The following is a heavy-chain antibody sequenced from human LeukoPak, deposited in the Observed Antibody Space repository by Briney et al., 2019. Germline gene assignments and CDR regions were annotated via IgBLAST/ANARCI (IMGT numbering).Heavy chain of an antibody. CDR2: ISISGSTV. J-gene: IGHJ5*02. Sequence: PGGSLRLSCAASGFTFSSYDMNWIRQAPGKGLQWISYISISGSTVYYADSVKGRYTISRDSAENSLYLQMNSLRAEDTAIYYCARGPSLFDPWGQGTLVTVSS. V-gene: IGHV3-48*03. CDR1: GFTFSSYD. CDR3: ARGPSLFDP.